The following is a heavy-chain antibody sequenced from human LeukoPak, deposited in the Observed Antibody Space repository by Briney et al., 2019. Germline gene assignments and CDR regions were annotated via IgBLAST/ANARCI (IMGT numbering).Heavy chain of an antibody. D-gene: IGHD2-15*01. CDR1: GGSFSGYY. CDR3: ARTTEAHSWRTRYYDYYMDV. V-gene: IGHV4-34*01. Sequence: SETLSLTCAVYGGSFSGYYWSWIRQPPGKGLEWIGEINHSGSTNYNPSLKSRVTISIDTSENQFSLKLSSVTAADTAVYYCARTTEAHSWRTRYYDYYMDVWGKGTTVTVSS. CDR2: INHSGST. J-gene: IGHJ6*03.